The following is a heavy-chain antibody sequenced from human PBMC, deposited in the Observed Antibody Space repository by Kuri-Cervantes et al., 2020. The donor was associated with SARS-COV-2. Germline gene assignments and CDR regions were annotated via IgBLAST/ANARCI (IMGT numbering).Heavy chain of an antibody. J-gene: IGHJ4*02. CDR1: GFTFSSYS. V-gene: IGHV3-74*01. D-gene: IGHD3-3*01. CDR2: INSDGSST. Sequence: LSLTCAASGFTFSSYSMNWVRQAPGKGLEWVSRINSDGSSTSYADSVKGRFTISRDNAKNTLYLQMNSLRAEDTAVYYCARDRPLRFLEWTRNFDYWGQGTLVTVSS. CDR3: ARDRPLRFLEWTRNFDY.